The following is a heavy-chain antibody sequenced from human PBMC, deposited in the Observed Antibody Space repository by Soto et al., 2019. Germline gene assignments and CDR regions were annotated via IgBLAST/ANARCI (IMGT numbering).Heavy chain of an antibody. CDR2: IYPGDSDT. CDR1: GYSFTSYW. CDR3: GSTYSNPSLKSRVTISVDTSKNQFSLKLSSVTAADTAEYYCARDLGRGYCSGGSCLPPYYYYYMDV. Sequence: PGESLKISCKGSGYSFTSYWIGWVHQMPGKGLEWMGIIYPGDSDTRYSPSFQGQVTISADKSISTAYLQWSSLKASDTAMYYSGSTYSNPSLKSRVTISVDTSKNQFSLKLSSVTAADTAEYYCARDLGRGYCSGGSCLPPYYYYYMDVWGKGTTVTVSS. D-gene: IGHD2-21*02. V-gene: IGHV5-51*07. J-gene: IGHJ6*03.